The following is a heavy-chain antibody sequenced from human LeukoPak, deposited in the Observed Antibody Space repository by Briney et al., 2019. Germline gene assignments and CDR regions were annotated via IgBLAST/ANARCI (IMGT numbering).Heavy chain of an antibody. D-gene: IGHD4-17*01. J-gene: IGHJ4*02. CDR3: ARDYGDYYFDY. V-gene: IGHV3-21*01. CDR2: ISSTGFYK. CDR1: GFTFGSYG. Sequence: GGSLRLSCAASGFTFGSYGMNWVRQAPGGGLEWVASISSTGFYKYYADSVKGRFTISRDNSKTSLYLQMNSLRGEDSGVYYCARDYGDYYFDYWGQGTLVSVSS.